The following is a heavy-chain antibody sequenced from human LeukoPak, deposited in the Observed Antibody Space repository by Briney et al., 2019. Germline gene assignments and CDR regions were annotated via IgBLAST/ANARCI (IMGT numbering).Heavy chain of an antibody. J-gene: IGHJ3*02. Sequence: GGSLRLSCAASGFTFSIYAMNWIRQTPGKGLEWVSYISYSSETTYYADSVKGRLTISRDNAKELVYLQMNSLRAEDTAVYYCTRSGDGAFDTWGQGTLVTVSS. CDR3: TRSGDGAFDT. CDR1: GFTFSIYA. D-gene: IGHD3-10*01. V-gene: IGHV3-48*04. CDR2: ISYSSETT.